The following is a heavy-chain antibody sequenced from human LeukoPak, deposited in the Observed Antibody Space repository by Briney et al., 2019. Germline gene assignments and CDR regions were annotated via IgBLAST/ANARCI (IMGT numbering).Heavy chain of an antibody. V-gene: IGHV3-9*01. J-gene: IGHJ4*02. D-gene: IGHD3-22*01. CDR2: ISWNSGSI. CDR1: GFTFSSYW. CDR3: AKGVGRRDYDSSGYYSFDY. Sequence: GGSLRLSCAASGFTFSSYWMHWVRQAPGKGLEWVSGISWNSGSIGYADSVKGRFTISRDNAKNSLYLQMNSLRAEDTALYYCAKGVGRRDYDSSGYYSFDYWGQGTLVTVSS.